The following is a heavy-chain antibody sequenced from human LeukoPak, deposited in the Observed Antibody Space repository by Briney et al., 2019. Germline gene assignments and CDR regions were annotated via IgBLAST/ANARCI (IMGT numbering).Heavy chain of an antibody. V-gene: IGHV3-30*18. Sequence: PGGSLRLSCAASGFTFSTYGMHWVRQAPGKGLEWVAVISYDGNDKYFADFVKGRFTISRDNSTNTLYLQMNSLRVEDTAVYYCAKDRRFKSYSGSFWPWVQGSLVTVCS. CDR3: AKDRRFKSYSGSFWP. D-gene: IGHD2/OR15-2a*01. CDR1: GFTFSTYG. CDR2: ISYDGNDK. J-gene: IGHJ5*02.